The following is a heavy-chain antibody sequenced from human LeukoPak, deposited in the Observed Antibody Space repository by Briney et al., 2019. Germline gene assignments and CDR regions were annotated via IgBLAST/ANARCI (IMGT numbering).Heavy chain of an antibody. CDR1: GGSISSYY. D-gene: IGHD6-13*01. J-gene: IGHJ6*02. CDR3: ARGSSSSWYPPYYYYGMDV. Sequence: PSETLSLTCTVSGGSISSYYWSWIRQPPGKGLEWIGYIYYSGSTNYNPSLKSRVTISVDTSKNQFSLKLSSVTAADTAVYYCARGSSSSWYPPYYYYGMDVWGQGTTVTVSS. CDR2: IYYSGST. V-gene: IGHV4-59*01.